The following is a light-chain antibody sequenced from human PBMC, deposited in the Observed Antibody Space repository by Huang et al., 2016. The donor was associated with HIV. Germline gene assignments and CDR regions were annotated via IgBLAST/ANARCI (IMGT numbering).Light chain of an antibody. CDR3: QQYYTYPRT. Sequence: DIHLTQSPSSLSASVGDRVTITCRASQGINTYLAWFQQKPGKAHKSLIYAASNLQSGVPSNFSGSGSGTDFTLTINSLQPEDSATYYCQQYYTYPRTFGGGTKVEIK. CDR2: AAS. CDR1: QGINTY. V-gene: IGKV1-16*02. J-gene: IGKJ4*01.